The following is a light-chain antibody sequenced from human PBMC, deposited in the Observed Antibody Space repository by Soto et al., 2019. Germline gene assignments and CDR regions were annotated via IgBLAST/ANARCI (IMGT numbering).Light chain of an antibody. CDR3: QSLGTCIHV. CDR1: SGYSTYA. J-gene: IGLJ3*02. Sequence: QSVLTQSPSASASLGASVKLTCTLSSGYSTYAIAWHQQQSEKGPRFLMKINYDGTHSKGDGFFDRFSGSSSGAERHLTISSLQSEDEADYDCQSLGTCIHVFGGGTQLTVL. V-gene: IGLV4-69*01. CDR2: INYDGTH.